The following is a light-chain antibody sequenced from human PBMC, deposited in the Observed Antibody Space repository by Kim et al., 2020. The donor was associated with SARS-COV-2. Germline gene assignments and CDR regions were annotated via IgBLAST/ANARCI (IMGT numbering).Light chain of an antibody. J-gene: IGKJ1*01. CDR1: QSVSSSY. V-gene: IGKV3-20*01. Sequence: EIVLTQSPGTLSLSPGERATLSCRASQSVSSSYLAWYQQKPGQAPRLLIYGASSRATGIPDRFSGSGSGTDFTLTISRLEPEGFAVYYCQQYGKTFGQGTKVDI. CDR2: GAS. CDR3: QQYGKT.